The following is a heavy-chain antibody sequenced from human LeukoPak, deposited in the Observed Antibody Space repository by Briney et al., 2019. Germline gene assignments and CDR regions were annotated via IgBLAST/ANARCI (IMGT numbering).Heavy chain of an antibody. V-gene: IGHV4-4*09. CDR1: GGSISSYY. CDR3: ARISLDNDSSGYYLFDY. J-gene: IGHJ4*02. CDR2: IYTSGST. Sequence: SETLSLTCTVSGGSISSYYWSWIRQPPGKGLEGIGYIYTSGSTNYNPSLKSRVTISVDTSKNQFSLKLSSVTAADTAVYYCARISLDNDSSGYYLFDYWGQGTLVTVSS. D-gene: IGHD3-22*01.